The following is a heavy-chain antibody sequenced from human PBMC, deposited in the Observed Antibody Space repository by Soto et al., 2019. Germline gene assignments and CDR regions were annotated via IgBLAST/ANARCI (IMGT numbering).Heavy chain of an antibody. CDR3: ARTGYSSGFYYFDH. V-gene: IGHV4-61*01. Sequence: SETLSLTCTVSGDSVSSGRDYWGWIRQPPGKGLEWIAYISYTGNTNYDPSLKSRVTISVDTSKNQFSLKLSSVTAADTAVYYCARTGYSSGFYYFDHWGQGTLVTVSS. D-gene: IGHD6-19*01. J-gene: IGHJ4*02. CDR2: ISYTGNT. CDR1: GDSVSSGRDY.